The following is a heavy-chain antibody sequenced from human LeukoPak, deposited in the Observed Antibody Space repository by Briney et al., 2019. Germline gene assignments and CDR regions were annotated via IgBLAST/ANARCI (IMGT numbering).Heavy chain of an antibody. CDR3: ARTAVVVVAATHGAFDI. CDR2: ISSSSSYI. D-gene: IGHD2-15*01. Sequence: GGSLRLSCAASGFTFGSYSMNWVRQAPGKGLEWVSSISSSSSYIYYADSVKGRFTISRDNAKNSLYLQMNSLRAEDTAVYYCARTAVVVVAATHGAFDIWGQGTMVTVSS. J-gene: IGHJ3*02. CDR1: GFTFGSYS. V-gene: IGHV3-21*01.